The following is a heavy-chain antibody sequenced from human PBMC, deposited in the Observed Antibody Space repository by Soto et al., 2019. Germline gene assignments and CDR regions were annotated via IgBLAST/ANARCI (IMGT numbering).Heavy chain of an antibody. Sequence: QVQLVQSGAEVKKPGASVKVSCKASGYTFTSYGISWVRQAPGQGLEWMGWISAYNGNTNYAQKLQGRVTMTTDTSTSTAYMELSSLRSDDTAVYYCARHDTIFGVVPNWFDPWGQGTLVTVSS. CDR3: ARHDTIFGVVPNWFDP. CDR2: ISAYNGNT. J-gene: IGHJ5*02. V-gene: IGHV1-18*01. CDR1: GYTFTSYG. D-gene: IGHD3-3*01.